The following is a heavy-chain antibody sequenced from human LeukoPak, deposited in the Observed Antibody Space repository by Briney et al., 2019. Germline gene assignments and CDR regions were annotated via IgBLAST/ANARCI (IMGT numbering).Heavy chain of an antibody. Sequence: GGSLRLSCAASGFTFSSYGMHWVRQAPGKGLEWVAVISYDGSNKYYADSVKGRFTISRDNSKNTLYLQMNSLRAEDTAVYYCAKDQAGRITMVRGVIMALYGMDVWGQGTTVTVSS. J-gene: IGHJ6*02. CDR2: ISYDGSNK. CDR1: GFTFSSYG. CDR3: AKDQAGRITMVRGVIMALYGMDV. V-gene: IGHV3-30*18. D-gene: IGHD3-10*01.